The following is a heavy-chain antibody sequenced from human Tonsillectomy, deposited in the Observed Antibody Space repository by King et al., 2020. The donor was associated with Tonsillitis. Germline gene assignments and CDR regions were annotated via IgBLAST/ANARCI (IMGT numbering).Heavy chain of an antibody. CDR2: IYYSGST. Sequence: QQQESGPGLVKPSETLSLTCTVSGGSISSSSYYWGWIRQPPGKGLEWIGSIYYSGSTYYNPSLKSRFTISVDTSKNQFSLKLSSVTAADTAVYYCASHFFIGQQLGYNWFDPWGQGTLVTVSS. CDR1: GGSISSSSYY. V-gene: IGHV4-39*01. J-gene: IGHJ5*02. D-gene: IGHD6-13*01. CDR3: ASHFFIGQQLGYNWFDP.